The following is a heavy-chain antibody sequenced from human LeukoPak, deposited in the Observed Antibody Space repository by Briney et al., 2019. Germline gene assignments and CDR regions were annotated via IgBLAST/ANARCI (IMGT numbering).Heavy chain of an antibody. D-gene: IGHD4-17*01. V-gene: IGHV4-34*01. Sequence: SETLSPTCAVYGGSFSGHYWSWIRQPPGKGLEWIGEINHSGSTNYNPSLKSRVTISVDTSKNQFSLKLSSVTAADTAVYYCARGAYGDYSYYYYYGMDVWGQGTTVTVSS. CDR1: GGSFSGHY. CDR2: INHSGST. CDR3: ARGAYGDYSYYYYYGMDV. J-gene: IGHJ6*02.